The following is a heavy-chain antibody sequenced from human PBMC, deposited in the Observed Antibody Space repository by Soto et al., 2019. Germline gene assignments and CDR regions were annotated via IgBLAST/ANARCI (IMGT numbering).Heavy chain of an antibody. Sequence: QVQLVQSGAEVKKPGSSVKVSCKASGGTFSSYAISWVRQAPGQGLEWMGGIISIFGTADYAQKFQGRVTNTADASTSTAYMELSSLRSEDTAVYYCASHDGASVSSSRVGYYYYGMDVWGQGTTVTVSS. CDR2: IISIFGTA. J-gene: IGHJ6*02. D-gene: IGHD3-10*01. V-gene: IGHV1-69*12. CDR1: GGTFSSYA. CDR3: ASHDGASVSSSRVGYYYYGMDV.